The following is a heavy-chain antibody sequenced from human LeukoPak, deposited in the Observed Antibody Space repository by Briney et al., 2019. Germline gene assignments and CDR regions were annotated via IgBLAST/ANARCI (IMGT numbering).Heavy chain of an antibody. CDR1: GFTFSDYY. CDR2: ISSSGSTI. Sequence: GGSLRLSXAASGFTFSDYYMSWIRQAPGKGLEWLSYISSSGSTIYYADSVKGRFTISRDNAKNSLYLQMNSLRAEDTAVYYCARGPIYDFWSGPNWFDPWGQGTLVTVSS. J-gene: IGHJ5*02. V-gene: IGHV3-11*04. D-gene: IGHD3-3*01. CDR3: ARGPIYDFWSGPNWFDP.